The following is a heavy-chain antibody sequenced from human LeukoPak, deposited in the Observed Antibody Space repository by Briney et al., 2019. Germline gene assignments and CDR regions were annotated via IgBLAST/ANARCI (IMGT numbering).Heavy chain of an antibody. CDR1: GYSISSGYY. V-gene: IGHV4-38-2*01. J-gene: IGHJ6*03. CDR3: ARATVGYYYYYYMDV. Sequence: PSETLSLTCAVSGYSISSGYYWGWIRQPPGKGLEWIGSIYHSGSTYYNPSLKSRVTISVDTSKNQFSLKLSSVTAADTAVYYCARATVGYYYYYYMDVWGKGTTVTVSS. CDR2: IYHSGST. D-gene: IGHD4-11*01.